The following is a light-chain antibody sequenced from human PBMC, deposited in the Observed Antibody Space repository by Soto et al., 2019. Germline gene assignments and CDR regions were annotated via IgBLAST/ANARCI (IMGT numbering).Light chain of an antibody. CDR3: QQYSNLPFT. CDR2: EAS. CDR1: QDISDK. V-gene: IGKV1-33*01. Sequence: DIQMTQSPSSLSASVGDRVTITCQASQDISDKLNWYQQKSGKPPNLLIYEASNLELGVPSRFSGSASGTDFTITISSLQPEDYGTYYCQQYSNLPFTFGPGTKIDIK. J-gene: IGKJ3*01.